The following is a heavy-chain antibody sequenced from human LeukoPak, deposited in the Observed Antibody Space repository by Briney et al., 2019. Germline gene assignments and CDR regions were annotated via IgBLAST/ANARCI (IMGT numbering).Heavy chain of an antibody. CDR3: ARDKYYGSGNYGKYNWFDP. D-gene: IGHD3-10*01. CDR2: INHSGST. J-gene: IGHJ5*02. V-gene: IGHV4-34*01. Sequence: SETLSLTCAVYGGSFSGYYWSWIRQPPGKGLEWIGEINHSGSTNYNPSLKSRVTISLDTSKNQFSLKLSSVTAADTAVYYCARDKYYGSGNYGKYNWFDPWGQGALVTVSS. CDR1: GGSFSGYY.